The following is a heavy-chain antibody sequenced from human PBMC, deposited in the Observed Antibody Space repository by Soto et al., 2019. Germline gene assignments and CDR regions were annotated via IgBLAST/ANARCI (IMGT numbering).Heavy chain of an antibody. CDR1: GYSFRSYD. Sequence: GASVKVSCKGSGYSFRSYDITWVGQAPGQGLEWMGWVHPETGSTGYAQRFQGRVSMTSDTSRNTTYMELSGLRVEDTAVHYCARLRVPADWIDAWGQGTLVTVSS. D-gene: IGHD4-17*01. CDR3: ARLRVPADWIDA. J-gene: IGHJ5*02. V-gene: IGHV1-8*02. CDR2: VHPETGST.